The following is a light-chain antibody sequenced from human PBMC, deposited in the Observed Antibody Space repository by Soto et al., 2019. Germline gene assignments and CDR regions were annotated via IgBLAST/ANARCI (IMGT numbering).Light chain of an antibody. Sequence: DIQMTQSPSTLSASVGDRVTITCRASQSIGRFLAWYQHQPGKAPKLLIYDASTLESGVPSRFSGTGSATEFTFSITSLQPEDFATYYCQQLNSYPRAFTFGPGTKVDIK. CDR1: QSIGRF. CDR3: QQLNSYPRAFT. V-gene: IGKV1-5*01. J-gene: IGKJ3*01. CDR2: DAS.